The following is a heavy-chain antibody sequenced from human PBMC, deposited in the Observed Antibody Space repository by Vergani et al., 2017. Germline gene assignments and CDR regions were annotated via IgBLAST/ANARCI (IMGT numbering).Heavy chain of an antibody. CDR2: ISWNSGSI. CDR1: GFTFDDYA. Sequence: EVQLVESGGGLVQPGRSLRLSCAASGFTFDDYAMHLVRQAPGKGLEWVSGISWNSGSIGYAASVKGRFTISRDNAKNSLYLQMNSLRAEDTALYYCAKGITMGRGLPDYWGQGTLVTVSS. J-gene: IGHJ4*02. D-gene: IGHD3-10*01. CDR3: AKGITMGRGLPDY. V-gene: IGHV3-9*01.